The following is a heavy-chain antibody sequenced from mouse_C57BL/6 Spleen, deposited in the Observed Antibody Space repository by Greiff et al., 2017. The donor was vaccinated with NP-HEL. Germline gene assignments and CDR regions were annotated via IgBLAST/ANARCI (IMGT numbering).Heavy chain of an antibody. D-gene: IGHD1-1*01. Sequence: VQLQQSGSELRSPGSSVKLSCKDFDSEVFPIAYMSWVRQKPGHGFEWIGGILPSIGRTIYGEKFEDKATSDADTLSNTAYLELNSLTSEDSAIYYCARDSIYYYGSSYDWYFDVWGTGTTVTVSS. V-gene: IGHV15-2*01. CDR2: ILPSIGRT. CDR1: DSEVFPIAY. J-gene: IGHJ1*03. CDR3: ARDSIYYYGSSYDWYFDV.